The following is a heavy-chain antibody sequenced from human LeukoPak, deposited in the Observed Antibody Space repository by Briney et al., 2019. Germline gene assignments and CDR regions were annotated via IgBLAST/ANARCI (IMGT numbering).Heavy chain of an antibody. J-gene: IGHJ5*02. D-gene: IGHD3-16*01. CDR1: GYTFTSYY. Sequence: ASVKVSCKASGYTFTSYYMHWVRQAPGQGLEWMGMINPGGGSTRHAQKFQGRVTMTRDTSTSIAYMEVSSLRSEDTAVYYCARVAIGIDVAYTYPSEKWFDPWGQGTLVTVSS. V-gene: IGHV1-46*01. CDR2: INPGGGST. CDR3: ARVAIGIDVAYTYPSEKWFDP.